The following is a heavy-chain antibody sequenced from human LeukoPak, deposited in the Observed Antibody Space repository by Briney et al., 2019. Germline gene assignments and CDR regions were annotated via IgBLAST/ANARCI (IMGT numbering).Heavy chain of an antibody. Sequence: ASVKVSCKASGYTFTSYGISWVRQAPGQGLEWMGWISAYNGNTNYAQKLQGRVTMTTDTSTNTAYMELRSLRSDDTAVYYCARDFGEVSSGWYVFDYWGQGTLVTVSS. CDR3: ARDFGEVSSGWYVFDY. CDR2: ISAYNGNT. D-gene: IGHD6-19*01. J-gene: IGHJ4*02. V-gene: IGHV1-18*01. CDR1: GYTFTSYG.